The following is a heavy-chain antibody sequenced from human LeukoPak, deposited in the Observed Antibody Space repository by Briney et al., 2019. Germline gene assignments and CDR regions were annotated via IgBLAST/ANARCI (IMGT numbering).Heavy chain of an antibody. CDR2: ISAYNGNT. Sequence: ASVKVSCKASGYTFTSYGISWVRQAPGQGLEGMGWISAYNGNTNYAQKLQGRVNMTTDTSTSTAYMELRSLRSDDTAVYYSARVRRTEKYRSSTSCYAPDYFDYWGQGTLVTVSS. CDR3: ARVRRTEKYRSSTSCYAPDYFDY. CDR1: GYTFTSYG. V-gene: IGHV1-18*01. D-gene: IGHD2-2*01. J-gene: IGHJ4*02.